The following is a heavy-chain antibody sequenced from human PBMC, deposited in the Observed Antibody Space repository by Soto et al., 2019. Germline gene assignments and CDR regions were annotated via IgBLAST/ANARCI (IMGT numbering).Heavy chain of an antibody. CDR2: IYYGGST. CDR3: ARASSKVSLDY. V-gene: IGHV4-59*01. J-gene: IGHJ4*02. CDR1: GGSISSYY. Sequence: SETLSLTCTVSGGSISSYYWSWIRQPPGKGLEWIGYIYYGGSTNYNPSLKSRVTISVDTSKNQFSLKLSSVTAADTAVYYCARASSKVSLDYWGQGTLVTVSS.